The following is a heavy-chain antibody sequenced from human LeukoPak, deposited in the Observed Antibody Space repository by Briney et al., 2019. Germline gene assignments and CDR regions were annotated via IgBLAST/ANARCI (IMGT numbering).Heavy chain of an antibody. CDR1: GFSFSDYY. D-gene: IGHD5-24*01. CDR3: ARADGYNPIYYYYGMDV. J-gene: IGHJ6*02. Sequence: GGSLRLSCAASGFSFSDYYMSWIRQAPGEGLEWVSYISSSGGNIYYADSVKGRFTIPRDNAKNSLYLQMNSLRAEDTAVYYCARADGYNPIYYYYGMDVWGQGTTVTVSS. CDR2: ISSSGGNI. V-gene: IGHV3-11*01.